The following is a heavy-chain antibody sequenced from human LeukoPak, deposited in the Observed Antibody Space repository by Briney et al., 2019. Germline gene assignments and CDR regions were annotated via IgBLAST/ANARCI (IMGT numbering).Heavy chain of an antibody. Sequence: SVKVSCKASGATFNTYTINWVRQAPGQGLEWMGGIIPNFGVPNYAQRFQGRVTITRNTSTSTAYMELSSLRSEDTAVYYCARGVTMYSSSWDAFDIWGQGTMITVSS. CDR3: ARGVTMYSSSWDAFDI. CDR2: IIPNFGVP. V-gene: IGHV1-69*10. J-gene: IGHJ3*02. CDR1: GATFNTYT. D-gene: IGHD6-13*01.